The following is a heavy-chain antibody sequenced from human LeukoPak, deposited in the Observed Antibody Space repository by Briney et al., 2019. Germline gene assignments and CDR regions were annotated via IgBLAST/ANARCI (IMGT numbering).Heavy chain of an antibody. D-gene: IGHD2-15*01. CDR2: INHSGST. CDR1: GGSISSGGYY. CDR3: ARGNYSVSAKNWFDP. J-gene: IGHJ5*02. Sequence: SQTLSLTCAVSGGSISSGGYYWSWIRQPPGKGLEWIGEINHSGSTNYNPSLKSRVTISVDTSKNQFSLKLSSVTAADTAVYYCARGNYSVSAKNWFDPWGQGTLVTVSS. V-gene: IGHV4-30-2*01.